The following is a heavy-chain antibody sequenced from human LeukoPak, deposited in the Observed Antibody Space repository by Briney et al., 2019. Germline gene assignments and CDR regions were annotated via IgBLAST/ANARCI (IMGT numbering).Heavy chain of an antibody. D-gene: IGHD3-22*01. Sequence: GGSLRLSCAASGFIFSSYAMSWVRQAPGKGLEWVSAISGSGGITSYADSVKGRFTISRDNAKNSLYLQMNSLRAEDTAVYYCARVVYYDSSGPFDYWGQGTLVTVSS. J-gene: IGHJ4*02. CDR3: ARVVYYDSSGPFDY. V-gene: IGHV3-23*01. CDR2: ISGSGGIT. CDR1: GFIFSSYA.